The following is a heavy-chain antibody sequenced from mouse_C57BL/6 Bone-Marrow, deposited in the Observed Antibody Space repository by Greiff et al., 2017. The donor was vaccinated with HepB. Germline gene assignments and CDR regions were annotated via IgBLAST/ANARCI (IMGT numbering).Heavy chain of an antibody. D-gene: IGHD1-1*01. J-gene: IGHJ1*03. Sequence: VKLVESGPELVKPGASVKISCKASGYAFSSSWMNWVKQRPGKGLEWIGRIYPGDGDTNYNGKFKGKATLTADKSSSTAYMQLSSLTSEDSAVYFCSRVTTVVASYWYFDVWGTGTTVTVSS. CDR3: SRVTTVVASYWYFDV. CDR2: IYPGDGDT. CDR1: GYAFSSSW. V-gene: IGHV1-82*01.